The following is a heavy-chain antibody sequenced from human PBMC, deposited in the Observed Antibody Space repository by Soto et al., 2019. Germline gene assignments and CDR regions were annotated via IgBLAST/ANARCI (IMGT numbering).Heavy chain of an antibody. V-gene: IGHV1-69*13. CDR3: ERDSGAKLSSS. D-gene: IGHD6-13*01. J-gene: IGHJ4*02. Sequence: GASVKVSCKASGGTFSSYRINWVRQAPGQGLEWVGGIVPIYRTADYAQKFQGRVTITADESARTAYLEVRSLKSKDTAVYYCERDSGAKLSSSWGQGTLVTVSS. CDR1: GGTFSSYR. CDR2: IVPIYRTA.